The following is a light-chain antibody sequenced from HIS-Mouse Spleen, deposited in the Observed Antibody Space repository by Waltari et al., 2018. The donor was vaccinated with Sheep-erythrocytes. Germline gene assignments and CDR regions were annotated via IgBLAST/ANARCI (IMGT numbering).Light chain of an antibody. Sequence: DIVMTQSPDSLAVSLGERATINCKSSQSVLYSSNNKNYVAWYQHKPGQPPKLLIYWASTRESGVPDRFSGSGSGTDFTLTISSLQAEDVAVYYCQQYYSTPLTFGGGTKVEIK. CDR3: QQYYSTPLT. CDR1: QSVLYSSNNKNY. CDR2: WAS. V-gene: IGKV4-1*01. J-gene: IGKJ4*01.